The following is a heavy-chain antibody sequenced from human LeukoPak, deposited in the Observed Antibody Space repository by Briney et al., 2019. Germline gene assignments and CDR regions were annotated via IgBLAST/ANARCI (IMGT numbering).Heavy chain of an antibody. CDR3: ARVSYDYGDYVNFDY. CDR1: GFTFSSYS. D-gene: IGHD4-17*01. Sequence: PGGSRRLSCAASGFTFSSYSMNWVRQAPGKGLEWVSYISSSSSTIYYADSVKGRFTISRDNAKNSLYLQMNSLRAEDTAVYYCARVSYDYGDYVNFDYWGQGTLVTVSS. V-gene: IGHV3-48*04. J-gene: IGHJ4*02. CDR2: ISSSSSTI.